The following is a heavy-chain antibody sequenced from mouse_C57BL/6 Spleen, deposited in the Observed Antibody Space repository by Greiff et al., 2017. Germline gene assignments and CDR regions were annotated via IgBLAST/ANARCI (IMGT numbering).Heavy chain of an antibody. V-gene: IGHV1-50*01. D-gene: IGHD1-1*01. CDR1: GYTFTSYW. J-gene: IGHJ1*03. CDR2: IDPSDSYT. CDR3: AKGYYGSSYVWYFDV. Sequence: VQLQQPGAELVKPGASVKLSCKASGYTFTSYWMQWVKQRPGQGLEWIGEIDPSDSYTNYNQKFKGKATLTVDTSSSTAYMQLSSLTSEDSAVYYCAKGYYGSSYVWYFDVWGTGTTVTVSS.